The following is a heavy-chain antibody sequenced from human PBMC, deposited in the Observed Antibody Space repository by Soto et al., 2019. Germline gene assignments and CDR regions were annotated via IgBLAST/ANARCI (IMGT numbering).Heavy chain of an antibody. Sequence: SETLSLTCAVSGDSISRGGYSWTWIRQPPEKALEWIGNIYDSGSTSYNPSLKSRVTMSVDTSKNQFSLRLTSVTAADTAVYFCARGSSSYYDYGMDVWGQGTTVTVSS. V-gene: IGHV4-30-2*01. CDR3: ARGSSSYYDYGMDV. D-gene: IGHD6-6*01. CDR2: IYDSGST. CDR1: GDSISRGGYS. J-gene: IGHJ6*02.